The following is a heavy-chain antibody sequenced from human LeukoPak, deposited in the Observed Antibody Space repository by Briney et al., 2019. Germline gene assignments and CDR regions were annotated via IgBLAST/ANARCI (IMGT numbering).Heavy chain of an antibody. V-gene: IGHV3-7*01. CDR2: IKQDGSEK. CDR1: GFSFRTDW. CDR3: VRSQYSSSS. D-gene: IGHD6-13*01. Sequence: GGSLRLSCAASGFSFRTDWMGWVRQPPGKGLEWVANIKQDGSEKYYVDSAKGRFTISRDNAKNSLFLQMNGLRVEDTAVYYCVRSQYSSSSWGQGTLVTVSS. J-gene: IGHJ5*02.